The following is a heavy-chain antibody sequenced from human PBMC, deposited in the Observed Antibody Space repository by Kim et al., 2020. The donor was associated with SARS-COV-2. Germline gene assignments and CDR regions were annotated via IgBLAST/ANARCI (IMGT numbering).Heavy chain of an antibody. CDR2: IHPTGST. D-gene: IGHD3-9*01. CDR3: ARDPLYYDILTGYYNGGMDV. CDR1: GDSISSGGFY. Sequence: SETLSLTCIVSGDSISSGGFYWNWIRQPQGKGLEWIGYIHPTGSTKYNPSLKSRVTILVDTSKNQISLKLNSVTASDTAVYYCARDPLYYDILTGYYNGGMDVWGQGTTVTVSS. J-gene: IGHJ6*02. V-gene: IGHV4-61*08.